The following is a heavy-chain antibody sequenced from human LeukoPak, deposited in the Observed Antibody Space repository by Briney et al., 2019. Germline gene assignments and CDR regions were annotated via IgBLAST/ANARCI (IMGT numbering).Heavy chain of an antibody. CDR3: AAADCSSTSCYYFDY. Sequence: GTSVKVSCKASGFTFTSSAVQWVRQARGQRLEWIGWIVVGSGNTNYAQKFQERVTITRDMSTSTAYMELSSLRSEDTAVYYCAAADCSSTSCYYFDYWGLGTLVTVSS. CDR1: GFTFTSSA. CDR2: IVVGSGNT. D-gene: IGHD2-2*01. J-gene: IGHJ4*02. V-gene: IGHV1-58*01.